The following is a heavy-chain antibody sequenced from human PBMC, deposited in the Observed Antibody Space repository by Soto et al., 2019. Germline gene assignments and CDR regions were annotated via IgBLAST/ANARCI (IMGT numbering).Heavy chain of an antibody. D-gene: IGHD3-10*01. J-gene: IGHJ6*02. CDR2: IYYSGST. V-gene: IGHV4-59*01. Sequence: SETLSLTCTVSGGSISSYYWSWIRQPPGKGLEWIGYIYYSGSTNYNPSLKSRVTISVDTSKNQFSLKLSSVTAADTAVYYCARGHNYGSGTFYGMDVWGQGTTVTVSS. CDR1: GGSISSYY. CDR3: ARGHNYGSGTFYGMDV.